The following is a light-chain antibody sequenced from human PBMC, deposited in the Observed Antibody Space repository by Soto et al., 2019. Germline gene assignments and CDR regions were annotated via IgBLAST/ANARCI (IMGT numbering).Light chain of an antibody. CDR1: SSDIGSFTF. CDR3: SSYTSSSTQV. CDR2: DVN. J-gene: IGLJ1*01. Sequence: QSVLTQPASVSGSPGQSITISCTGTSSDIGSFTFVSWYQQHPGKVPKLMIFDVNRRPSGVSDRFSGSKSGNTASLTISGLQAEDEGDYYCSSYTSSSTQVFGSGTKLTV. V-gene: IGLV2-14*03.